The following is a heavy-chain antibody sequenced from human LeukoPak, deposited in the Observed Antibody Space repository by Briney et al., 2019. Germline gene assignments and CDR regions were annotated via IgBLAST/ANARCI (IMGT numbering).Heavy chain of an antibody. Sequence: GGSLRLSCAASGFTFNSYAMSWVRQAPGKGLEWVSTISGSGGSTYYADSVKGRFTISRDNSKNTLFLQMNSLRAEDTAVYYCAKDEMFSSAWYFDYWGQGTLVTVSS. J-gene: IGHJ4*02. V-gene: IGHV3-23*01. CDR1: GFTFNSYA. CDR2: ISGSGGST. D-gene: IGHD6-19*01. CDR3: AKDEMFSSAWYFDY.